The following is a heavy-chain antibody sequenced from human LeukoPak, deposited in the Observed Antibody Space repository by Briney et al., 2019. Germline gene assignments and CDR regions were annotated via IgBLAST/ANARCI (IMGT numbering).Heavy chain of an antibody. Sequence: SGTLSLTCAVSGGSISSSNWWSWVRQPPGKGLEWIGEIYHSGSTNYNPSLKSRVTISVDKSKNQFSLKLSSVTAADTAVYYCARVLRYFDWAFDYWGQGTLVTVSS. CDR1: GGSISSSNW. J-gene: IGHJ4*02. CDR3: ARVLRYFDWAFDY. CDR2: IYHSGST. D-gene: IGHD3-9*01. V-gene: IGHV4-4*02.